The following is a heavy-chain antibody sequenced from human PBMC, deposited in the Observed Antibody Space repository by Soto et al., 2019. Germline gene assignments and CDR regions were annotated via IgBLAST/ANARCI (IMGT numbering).Heavy chain of an antibody. CDR1: GFTFSSYS. J-gene: IGHJ4*02. D-gene: IGHD6-19*01. V-gene: IGHV3-48*01. CDR3: AREEHGIAVASDY. CDR2: ISSSSSTI. Sequence: EVQLVESGGGLVQPGGSLRLSCAASGFTFSSYSMNWVRQAPGKGLEWVSYISSSSSTIYYADSVKGRFTISRDNANNSLYLQMNSLRAEDTAVYYCAREEHGIAVASDYWGQGTLVTVSS.